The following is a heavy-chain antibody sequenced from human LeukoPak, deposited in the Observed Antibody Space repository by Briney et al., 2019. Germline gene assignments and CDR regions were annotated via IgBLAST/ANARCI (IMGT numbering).Heavy chain of an antibody. CDR2: IHYSGST. Sequence: SETLSLTCTLSGGSISSVRSYWSWIRQPPGKGLEGIGYIHYSGSTNYNPSLKSRVTLSLDTSIQFSLMLSAVTAADSAVYCCARVEMIPCGGVPVQVDYGGQGTLVTVSS. D-gene: IGHD3-16*01. CDR3: ARVEMIPCGGVPVQVDY. V-gene: IGHV4-61*01. CDR1: GGSISSVRSY. J-gene: IGHJ4*02.